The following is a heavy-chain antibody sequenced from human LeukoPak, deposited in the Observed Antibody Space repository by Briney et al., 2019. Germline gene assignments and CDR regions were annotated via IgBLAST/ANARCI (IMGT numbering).Heavy chain of an antibody. V-gene: IGHV3-48*04. CDR1: GFTFSSYA. D-gene: IGHD4-17*01. J-gene: IGHJ2*01. Sequence: PGGSLRLSCAASGFTFSSYAMSWVRQAPGKGLEWVSYISSSSSTIYYADSVKGRFTISRDNAKNSLYLQMNSLRAEDTAVYYCARGGPYGDYVSWYFDLWGRGTLVTVSS. CDR2: ISSSSSTI. CDR3: ARGGPYGDYVSWYFDL.